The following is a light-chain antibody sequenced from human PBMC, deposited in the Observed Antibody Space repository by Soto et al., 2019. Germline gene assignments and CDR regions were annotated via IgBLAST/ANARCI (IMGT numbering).Light chain of an antibody. V-gene: IGKV1-5*01. Sequence: DIQMTQSPSTLSASVGDRVTITCRSSQSISSWLAWYQQKPGKAPKLLIYDASSLESGVPSRFSGCGSGTAFTLTIIRMQPDDFATYYCQQYNSYPFTFGPGTKVDIK. CDR1: QSISSW. J-gene: IGKJ3*01. CDR2: DAS. CDR3: QQYNSYPFT.